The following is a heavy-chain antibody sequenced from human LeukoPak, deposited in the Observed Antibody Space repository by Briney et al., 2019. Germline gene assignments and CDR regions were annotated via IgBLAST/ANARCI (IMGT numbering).Heavy chain of an antibody. Sequence: GGSLRLSCAASGFTVSSNYMSWVRQAPGKGLEWVSVIYSGGSTYYADSVKGRFTISRDNSKNTLYLQMNSLRAEDTAVYYCARGLVEYYGSGSYYNFYYYYMDVWGKGTTVTISS. D-gene: IGHD3-10*01. CDR2: IYSGGST. V-gene: IGHV3-66*01. CDR3: ARGLVEYYGSGSYYNFYYYYMDV. J-gene: IGHJ6*03. CDR1: GFTVSSNY.